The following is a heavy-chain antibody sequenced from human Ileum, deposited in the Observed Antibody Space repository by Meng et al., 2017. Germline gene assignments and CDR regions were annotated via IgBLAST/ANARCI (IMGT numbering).Heavy chain of an antibody. CDR2: IFYSGST. Sequence: QSPLPVSGPRPVKPSQTLSLTCTVSGGSISSGGYYWGCIRQPPGKGLEWSGYIFYSGSTYYNSSLKSRINISVDTSKNQFSLKVISVTAADTAVYYCAIVRRGLGLRFDPWGQGTLVTVSS. CDR3: AIVRRGLGLRFDP. V-gene: IGHV4-31*03. D-gene: IGHD3/OR15-3a*01. J-gene: IGHJ5*02. CDR1: GGSISSGGYY.